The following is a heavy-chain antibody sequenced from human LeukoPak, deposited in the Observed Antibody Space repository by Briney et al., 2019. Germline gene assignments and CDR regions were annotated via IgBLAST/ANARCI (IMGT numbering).Heavy chain of an antibody. J-gene: IGHJ3*02. Sequence: PGGSLGLSCAASGFTFSSYGMHWVRQAPGKGLEWVAVIWYDGSNKYYADSVKGRFTISRDNSKNTLYLQMNSLRAEDTAVYYCARELYDYVWGSYRAHDAFDIWGQGTMVTVSS. D-gene: IGHD3-16*02. CDR2: IWYDGSNK. CDR1: GFTFSSYG. CDR3: ARELYDYVWGSYRAHDAFDI. V-gene: IGHV3-33*01.